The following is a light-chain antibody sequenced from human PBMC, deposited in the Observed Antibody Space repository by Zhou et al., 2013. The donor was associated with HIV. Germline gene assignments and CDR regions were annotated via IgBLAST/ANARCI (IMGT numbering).Light chain of an antibody. Sequence: IVLTQSPATVSVSPGERATLSCRASQRLSGNLAWYQQKPGQAPRLLIFGASTRAAGVPARFSGSESGTDFTLTISGLQSEDFAVYYCQQYNNWPPFTFGPGTKVEIK. CDR1: QRLSGN. CDR3: QQYNNWPPFT. V-gene: IGKV3-15*01. J-gene: IGKJ3*01. CDR2: GAS.